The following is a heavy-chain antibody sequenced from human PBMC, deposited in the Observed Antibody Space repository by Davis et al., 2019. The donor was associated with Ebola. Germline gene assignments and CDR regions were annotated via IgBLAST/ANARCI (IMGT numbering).Heavy chain of an antibody. CDR1: GGSISSYY. D-gene: IGHD3-10*01. CDR3: AREYYYGSGRGYFDY. Sequence: PSETLSLTCTVSGGSISSYYWIWIRQPPGKGLEWIGYIYYSGNTNYNPSLKSRVTISVDTSKNQFSLKLSSVTAADTAVYYCAREYYYGSGRGYFDYWGQGTLVTVSS. V-gene: IGHV4-59*01. J-gene: IGHJ4*02. CDR2: IYYSGNT.